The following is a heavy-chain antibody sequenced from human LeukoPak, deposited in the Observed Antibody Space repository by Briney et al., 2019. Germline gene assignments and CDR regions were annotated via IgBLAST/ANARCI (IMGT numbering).Heavy chain of an antibody. CDR2: IFYSGST. J-gene: IGHJ2*01. CDR3: AIGGIPVVGSNYWYVDI. V-gene: IGHV4-59*11. CDR1: GGCISSPY. Sequence: SETLSLSCTVYGGCISSPYWRSIRQPPGKGLEWIGYIFYSGSTNYNPSLKSRVTISVDTSKNHFCLKLSSVTPADKGTSYCAIGGIPVVGSNYWYVDIWGRGTLVTVSS. D-gene: IGHD6-19*01.